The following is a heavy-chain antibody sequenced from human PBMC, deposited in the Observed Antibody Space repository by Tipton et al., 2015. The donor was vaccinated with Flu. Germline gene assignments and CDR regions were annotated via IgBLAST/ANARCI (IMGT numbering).Heavy chain of an antibody. CDR1: GYTFTGYY. V-gene: IGHV1-18*04. Sequence: VQLVQSGAEVKKPGASVKVSCKASGYTFTGYYMHWVRQAPGQGLEWMGWISAYNGNTNYAQNLQGRVTMTTDTSTSTAYMEVRSLRSDDTAVYYCARGQTMEYSSSLGYWGQGTLVTVSS. J-gene: IGHJ4*02. CDR2: ISAYNGNT. CDR3: ARGQTMEYSSSLGY. D-gene: IGHD6-13*01.